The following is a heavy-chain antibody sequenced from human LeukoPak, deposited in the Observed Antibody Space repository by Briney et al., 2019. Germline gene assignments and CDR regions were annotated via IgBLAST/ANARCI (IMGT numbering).Heavy chain of an antibody. V-gene: IGHV4-59*01. CDR3: ARSPPGWNYFFDR. J-gene: IGHJ4*02. D-gene: IGHD1-7*01. CDR1: GGSISNYH. Sequence: SETLSLTCTVSGGSISNYHWNWIRQSPGKRLEWMGYIHHSATTNYNSSFRSRLTMSLDTSKNQFSPKLNSVTAADTAVYYCARSPPGWNYFFDRWGQGTLVTVSS. CDR2: IHHSATT.